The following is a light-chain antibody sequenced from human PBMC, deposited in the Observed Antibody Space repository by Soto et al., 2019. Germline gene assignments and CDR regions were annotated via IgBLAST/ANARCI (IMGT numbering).Light chain of an antibody. V-gene: IGKV1-39*01. CDR3: QQYNDYSWT. Sequence: DIQMTQSPSSLSASVGDRVTITFRASQSISSYLNWYQQKPGKAPKLLIYAASSLQSGVPSRFSGSGSGTEFTLTISSLQPDDVAIYYCQQYNDYSWTFGQGTKVDI. CDR1: QSISSY. J-gene: IGKJ1*01. CDR2: AAS.